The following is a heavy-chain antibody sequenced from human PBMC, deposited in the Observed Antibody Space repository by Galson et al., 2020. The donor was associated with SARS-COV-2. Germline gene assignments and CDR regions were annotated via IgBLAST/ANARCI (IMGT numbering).Heavy chain of an antibody. CDR3: ATAIAAAGIYYYYYGMDV. V-gene: IGHV1-24*01. Sequence: ASVKVSCKVSGYTLTELSMHWVRQAPGKGLEWMGGFDPEDGETIYAQKFQGRVTMTEDTSTDTAYMELSSLRSEDTAVYYCATAIAAAGIYYYYYGMDVWGQGTTVTVSS. D-gene: IGHD6-13*01. J-gene: IGHJ6*02. CDR2: FDPEDGET. CDR1: GYTLTELS.